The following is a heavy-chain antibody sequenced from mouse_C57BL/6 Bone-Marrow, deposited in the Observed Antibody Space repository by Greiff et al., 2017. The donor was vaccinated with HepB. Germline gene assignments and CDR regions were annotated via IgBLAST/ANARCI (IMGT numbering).Heavy chain of an antibody. Sequence: VQLKESGPELVKPGASVKISCKASGYSFTGYYMNWVKQSPEKSLEWIGEINPSTGGTTYNQKFKAKATLTVDKSSSTAYMQLKSLTSEDSAVYYCARAYYSPMDYWGQGTSVTVSS. D-gene: IGHD2-12*01. CDR1: GYSFTGYY. J-gene: IGHJ4*01. V-gene: IGHV1-42*01. CDR2: INPSTGGT. CDR3: ARAYYSPMDY.